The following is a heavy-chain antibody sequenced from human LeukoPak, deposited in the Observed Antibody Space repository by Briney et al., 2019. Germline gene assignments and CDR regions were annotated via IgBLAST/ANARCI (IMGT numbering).Heavy chain of an antibody. J-gene: IGHJ4*02. CDR1: GLTFSSYS. CDR2: ISSSGRTM. CDR3: TRGFDISDY. V-gene: IGHV3-48*04. D-gene: IGHD3-9*01. Sequence: GGSLRLSCAASGLTFSSYSMNWVRQAPGKGLEWLSYISSSGRTMYYADSVKGRFSISRDNAKNSLYLQMNSLRVEDTAMYYCTRGFDISDYWGQGTVVTVSS.